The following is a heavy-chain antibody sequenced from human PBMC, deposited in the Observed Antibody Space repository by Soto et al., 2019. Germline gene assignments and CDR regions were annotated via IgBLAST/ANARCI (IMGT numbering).Heavy chain of an antibody. CDR3: ATDGAAGAVMGV. Sequence: EVQLVESGGGLVKPGGSLRLSCTASGLIFSNYGMNWVRQAAGKRPEWVSSISSGGEYIDYADSVKGRLTISRAHANNILYLQLTSLGVEDTAVYYFATDGAAGAVMGVWGQGTTVTVSS. CDR2: ISSGGEYI. V-gene: IGHV3-21*06. CDR1: GLIFSNYG. J-gene: IGHJ6*02. D-gene: IGHD6-13*01.